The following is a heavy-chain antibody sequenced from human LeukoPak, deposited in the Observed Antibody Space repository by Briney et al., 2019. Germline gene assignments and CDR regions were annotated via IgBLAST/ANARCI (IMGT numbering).Heavy chain of an antibody. Sequence: GGSLRLSCAASGFTFSSYAVHWARQAPGKGLEWVAVISYDGSNKYYADSVKGRFTISRDNSKNTLYLQMNSLRAEDTAVYYCARGGGIYSYGRYYFDYWGQGTLVTVSS. V-gene: IGHV3-30-3*01. D-gene: IGHD5-18*01. J-gene: IGHJ4*02. CDR2: ISYDGSNK. CDR3: ARGGGIYSYGRYYFDY. CDR1: GFTFSSYA.